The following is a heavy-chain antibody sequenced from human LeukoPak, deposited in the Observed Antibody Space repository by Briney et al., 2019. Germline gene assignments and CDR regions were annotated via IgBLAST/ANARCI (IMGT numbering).Heavy chain of an antibody. CDR3: AKDYKRTMIVVVIRADYFDY. CDR1: GFTFSSYA. Sequence: GGSLRLSCAASGFTFSSYAMSWVRQAPGKGLEWVSAISGSGGSTYYADSVKGRFTISRDNSKNTLYLQMNSLRAEDTAVYYCAKDYKRTMIVVVIRADYFDYWGQGTLVTVSS. CDR2: ISGSGGST. D-gene: IGHD3-22*01. J-gene: IGHJ4*02. V-gene: IGHV3-23*01.